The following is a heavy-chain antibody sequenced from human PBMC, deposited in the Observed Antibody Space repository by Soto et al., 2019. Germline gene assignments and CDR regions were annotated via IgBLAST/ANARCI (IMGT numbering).Heavy chain of an antibody. CDR3: SADHPHMAMGWPV. V-gene: IGHV1-58*02. CDR1: GFDFGSFG. CDR2: IVVVSGST. Sequence: QMQLVQSAAEVREPGTSVRVSCRASGFDFGSFGIQSLRQTRGRGLEWIGWIVVVSGSTNYARQFQGRVAISRDMSSSTAYLDLYDLKSDDTAVYFCSADHPHMAMGWPVWGQGTTVTVSS. D-gene: IGHD1-26*01. J-gene: IGHJ6*02.